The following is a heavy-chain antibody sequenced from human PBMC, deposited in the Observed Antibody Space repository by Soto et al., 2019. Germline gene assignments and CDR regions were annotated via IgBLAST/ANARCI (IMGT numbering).Heavy chain of an antibody. V-gene: IGHV1-69*02. CDR3: TIGSWSGEVFDI. CDR2: IIPMLGIA. J-gene: IGHJ3*02. D-gene: IGHD2-21*01. CDR1: GGTFSTYS. Sequence: QVQLVQSGAEMKKHGSAVKVSCKDSGGTFSTYSMFWVRQAPGQGLEWMGRIIPMLGIANYAQKFQGRVTITADKSTGTAYMELSSLRSEDTALYYCTIGSWSGEVFDIWGQGTMVTVSS.